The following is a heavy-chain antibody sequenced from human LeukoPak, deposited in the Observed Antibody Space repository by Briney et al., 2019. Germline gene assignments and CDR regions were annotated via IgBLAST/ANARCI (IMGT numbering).Heavy chain of an antibody. CDR2: ISISSRYI. J-gene: IGHJ4*02. Sequence: GGSLRLSCAASGPTFSSYSMNWVRQAPGKGLEWVSYISISSRYIYYADSLKGRFTISRDNAKSSLYLQMSSLRAEDTAVYYCARGVTAHPGHFDYWGQGTLVTVSS. CDR3: ARGVTAHPGHFDY. CDR1: GPTFSSYS. D-gene: IGHD2-21*02. V-gene: IGHV3-21*01.